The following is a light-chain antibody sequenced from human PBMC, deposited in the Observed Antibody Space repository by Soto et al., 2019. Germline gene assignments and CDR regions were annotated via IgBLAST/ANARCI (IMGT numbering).Light chain of an antibody. CDR3: QQSYSTLLT. CDR2: AAS. CDR1: QSISNY. Sequence: DIKMSHSPYSLSASVGDRVTITCRASQSISNYLDWYQRKAGKAPKLLIYAASSLESGVPSRFSGGGSGTDFTLTISSLQPEDFATYYCQQSYSTLLTFGGGTKVDIK. V-gene: IGKV1-39*01. J-gene: IGKJ4*01.